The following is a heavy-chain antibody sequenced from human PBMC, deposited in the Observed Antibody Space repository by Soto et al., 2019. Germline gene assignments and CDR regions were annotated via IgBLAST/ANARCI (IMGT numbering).Heavy chain of an antibody. D-gene: IGHD1-26*01. Sequence: SETLSLTCTVSVCSVSSGSYYWSWMRQPPGKGLEWIGYIYNSGSTNCNPSLKSRVTISVDTSKNQFSLKLSSVTAADTAVYYCAREGGTYENFDYWGQGTLVTVSS. CDR1: VCSVSSGSYY. J-gene: IGHJ4*02. V-gene: IGHV4-61*01. CDR3: AREGGTYENFDY. CDR2: IYNSGST.